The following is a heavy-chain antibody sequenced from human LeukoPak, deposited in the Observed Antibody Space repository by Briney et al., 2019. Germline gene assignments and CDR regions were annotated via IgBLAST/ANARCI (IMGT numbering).Heavy chain of an antibody. CDR2: INHSGST. J-gene: IGHJ6*03. D-gene: IGHD3-3*01. CDR3: ARHDFWSGYSVYGYYYYMDV. Sequence: GSLRLSCAASGFTFSSYAMSWIRQPPGKGLEWIGEINHSGSTNYNPSLKSRVTISVDTSKNQFSLKLSSVTAADTAVYYCARHDFWSGYSVYGYYYYMDVWGKGTTVTVSS. CDR1: GFTFSSYA. V-gene: IGHV4-34*01.